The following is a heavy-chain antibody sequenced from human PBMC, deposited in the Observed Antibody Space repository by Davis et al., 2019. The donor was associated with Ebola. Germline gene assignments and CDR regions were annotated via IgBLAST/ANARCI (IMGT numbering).Heavy chain of an antibody. CDR1: GNTISTYT. CDR2: IIPILGTT. D-gene: IGHD2-21*02. J-gene: IGHJ4*02. V-gene: IGHV1-69*06. Sequence: SVKVSCKASGNTISTYTIDWVRQAPGQGLEWMGGIIPILGTTNYAQKFRGRVTITADKSTRIAYMELSILRSKDTAVYYCAIGPSVATAHYFDFWGQGTLVTVSS. CDR3: AIGPSVATAHYFDF.